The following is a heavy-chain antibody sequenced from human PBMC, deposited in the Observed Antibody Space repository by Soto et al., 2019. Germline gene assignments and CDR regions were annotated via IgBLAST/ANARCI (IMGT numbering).Heavy chain of an antibody. D-gene: IGHD2-21*02. CDR2: INIGSGNT. CDR1: GYAFSSYA. CDR3: ARDGGDCGYRLAYYYYIGMDV. V-gene: IGHV1-3*05. J-gene: IGHJ6*02. Sequence: QVQLVQSGAEEKKPGASVKVSCKASGYAFSSYAMHWVHQAPGQRLEWMGWINIGSGNTEYSQNFQDRITITRDTSASTVYMELSGLRSEDTAVYYCARDGGDCGYRLAYYYYIGMDVWGQGTAVTVSS.